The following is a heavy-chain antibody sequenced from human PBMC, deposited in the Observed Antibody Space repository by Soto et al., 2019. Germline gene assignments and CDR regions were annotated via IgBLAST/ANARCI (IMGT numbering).Heavy chain of an antibody. V-gene: IGHV4-39*01. CDR1: NGSANFNGFC. CDR2: LCFSGTT. CDR3: ARSEERRDFPTAC. D-gene: IGHD2-21*02. J-gene: IGHJ4*02. Sequence: QLQLHESGPGRVKPSETLLLTCTVSNGSANFNGFCWRWFRQPPGKGLEWIGSLCFSGTTAYNPSPKGRASLSLDTPNNQFSRKVISVTAADTAVYFCARSEERRDFPTACWGQGTQVTVSS.